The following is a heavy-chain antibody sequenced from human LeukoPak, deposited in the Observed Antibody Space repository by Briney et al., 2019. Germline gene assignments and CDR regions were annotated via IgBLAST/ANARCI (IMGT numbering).Heavy chain of an antibody. Sequence: GGSLRLSCAASGFTFSSYGMHWVRQAPGKGLEWVAVISYDGSNKYYADSVKGRFTISRDNSKNTLYLQMNSLRAEDTAVYYCTRSSGWYNYFDYWGQGTLVTVSS. CDR2: ISYDGSNK. CDR3: TRSSGWYNYFDY. D-gene: IGHD6-19*01. CDR1: GFTFSSYG. V-gene: IGHV3-30*03. J-gene: IGHJ4*02.